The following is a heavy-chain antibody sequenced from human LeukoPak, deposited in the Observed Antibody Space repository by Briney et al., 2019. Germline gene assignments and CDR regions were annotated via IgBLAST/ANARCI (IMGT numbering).Heavy chain of an antibody. CDR1: GFTFSSFA. Sequence: GRSLRLSCVASGFTFSSFALHWVRQAPGKGLEWVAVLSYEGSNKYYADSVKGRFTISRDNSKNTLYLQMNSLRAEDTAVYYCAREGTGYYYDYWGQGTLVTVSS. J-gene: IGHJ4*02. CDR3: AREGTGYYYDY. CDR2: LSYEGSNK. V-gene: IGHV3-30-3*01. D-gene: IGHD3-22*01.